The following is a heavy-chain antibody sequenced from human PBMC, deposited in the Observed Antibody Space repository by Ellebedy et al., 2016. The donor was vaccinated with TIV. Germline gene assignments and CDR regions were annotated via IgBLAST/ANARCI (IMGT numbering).Heavy chain of an antibody. CDR2: ITGIGTST. V-gene: IGHV3-23*01. J-gene: IGHJ3*02. CDR3: AKPMGPGGRFDAFDI. CDR1: GFTFSNYA. D-gene: IGHD3-16*01. Sequence: GESLKISCAASGFTFSNYAMSWVRQAPGKGLEWVSAITGIGTSTYYADSVKGRFTIPRDNSKNTLSLQMNSLRADDTAIYYCAKPMGPGGRFDAFDIWGQGTLVTVSS.